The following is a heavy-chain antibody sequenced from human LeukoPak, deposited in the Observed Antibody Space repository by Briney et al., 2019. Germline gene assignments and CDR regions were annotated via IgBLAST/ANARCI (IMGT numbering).Heavy chain of an antibody. CDR2: ISGDGSNT. Sequence: GGSLRLSCAASGFTFDEYAMHWVRQAPGKGLEWVSLISGDGSNTYYADSVKGRFTISRDNSKNSLYLQVNGLRTEDTALYYCTEDRYCSSTSCPTDHWGQGTLVTVSS. CDR3: TEDRYCSSTSCPTDH. V-gene: IGHV3-43*02. J-gene: IGHJ4*02. CDR1: GFTFDEYA. D-gene: IGHD2-2*01.